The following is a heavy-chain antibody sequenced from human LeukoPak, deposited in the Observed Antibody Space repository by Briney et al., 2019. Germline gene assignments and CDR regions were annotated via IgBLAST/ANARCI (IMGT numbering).Heavy chain of an antibody. CDR3: ARDWEASGRPFDY. CDR1: GFTFSSYS. J-gene: IGHJ4*02. V-gene: IGHV3-21*01. Sequence: GGSLRLSCAASGFTFSSYSMNWVRQAPGKGLGWVSSISSSSGLMYYADSLKGRFTISRDNANNSLYLQMNSLTAEDTAVYYCARDWEASGRPFDYWGQGTLVTVSS. D-gene: IGHD2-15*01. CDR2: ISSSSGLM.